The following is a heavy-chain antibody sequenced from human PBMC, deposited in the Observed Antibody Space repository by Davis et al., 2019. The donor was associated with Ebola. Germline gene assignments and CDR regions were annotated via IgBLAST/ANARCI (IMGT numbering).Heavy chain of an antibody. CDR3: ARVNVVAAGSFDF. CDR1: GFTFDDYG. D-gene: IGHD6-13*01. V-gene: IGHV3-9*01. CDR2: ISWNGGSK. Sequence: SLKISCVASGFTFDDYGMHWVRQTPGKGLEWVSGISWNGGSKDYVDSVKGRFTISRDNAKNSLYLKMNSLTPEDTAFYYCARVNVVAAGSFDFWGQGTRVTVSA. J-gene: IGHJ4*02.